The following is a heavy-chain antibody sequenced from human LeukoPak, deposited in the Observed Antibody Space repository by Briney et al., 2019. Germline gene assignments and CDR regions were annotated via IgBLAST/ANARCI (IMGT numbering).Heavy chain of an antibody. J-gene: IGHJ6*02. Sequence: GSLRLSFAASGFTFANYNFNWVRQAPGKGLEWVSYISSTSSTIYYADSMEGRFTISRDNAKNSLYLQMNSLRAEDTAVYYCARDPPHGMDVWGQGTTVTVSS. V-gene: IGHV3-48*01. CDR2: ISSTSSTI. CDR1: GFTFANYN. CDR3: ARDPPHGMDV.